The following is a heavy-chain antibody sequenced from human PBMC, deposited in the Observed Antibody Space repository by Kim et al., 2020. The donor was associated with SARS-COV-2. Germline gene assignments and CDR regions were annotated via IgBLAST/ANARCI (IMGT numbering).Heavy chain of an antibody. V-gene: IGHV3-15*01. CDR2: IKSKTDGGTT. D-gene: IGHD4-17*01. CDR3: TTARYDYSDSNDF. Sequence: GSLRLSCVASGFTFSNAWMSWVRQAPGKGLEWGGRIKSKTDGGTTDYAAPVKGRFNISRDDSKNTLHLQMNSLKTEDTAVYYCTTARYDYSDSNDFWGQGTLVTVTS. J-gene: IGHJ4*02. CDR1: GFTFSNAW.